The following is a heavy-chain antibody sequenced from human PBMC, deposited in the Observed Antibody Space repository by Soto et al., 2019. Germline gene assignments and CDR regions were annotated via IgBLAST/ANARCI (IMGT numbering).Heavy chain of an antibody. D-gene: IGHD1-7*01. CDR2: ISATGGST. V-gene: IGHV3-23*01. CDR3: VKNYNWNFVVEY. Sequence: EVQLLESGGDFVQPGRSLRLSCAASGFPFSNHAMSWVRQAPGKGLEWLSAISATGGSTYYADSVRGRFSISRDNSKNTVFLQMDSLTAEDTAVYFCVKNYNWNFVVEYWGRGTLVTVS. J-gene: IGHJ4*02. CDR1: GFPFSNHA.